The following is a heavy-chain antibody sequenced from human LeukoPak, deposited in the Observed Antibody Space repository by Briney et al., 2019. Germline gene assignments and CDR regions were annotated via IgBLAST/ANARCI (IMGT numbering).Heavy chain of an antibody. Sequence: SSETLSLTCTVSGGSISGYYWSWIRQPPGKGLEWIGYIHYSGTTNYNPSLKSRVTISVDTSKSQLSLKLSSVPAADTAVYYCARDSGGKFYYWGQGTLVTVSS. V-gene: IGHV4-59*01. CDR3: ARDSGGKFYY. CDR2: IHYSGTT. J-gene: IGHJ4*02. CDR1: GGSISGYY. D-gene: IGHD2-8*02.